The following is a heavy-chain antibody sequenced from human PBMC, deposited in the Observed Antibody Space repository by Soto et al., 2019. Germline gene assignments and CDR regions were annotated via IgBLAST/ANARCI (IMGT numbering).Heavy chain of an antibody. D-gene: IGHD5-12*01. CDR3: ARQARGWLQPLRAFDI. CDR1: GYSFTSYW. V-gene: IGHV5-51*01. CDR2: IYPGDSDT. Sequence: EVQLVQSGAEVKKPGESLKISCKGSGYSFTSYWIGWVRQMPGKGLEWMGIIYPGDSDTRYSPSFQGQVTISADKSISTAYLQWSSLKASDTAMYYCARQARGWLQPLRAFDIWGQGTMVTVSS. J-gene: IGHJ3*02.